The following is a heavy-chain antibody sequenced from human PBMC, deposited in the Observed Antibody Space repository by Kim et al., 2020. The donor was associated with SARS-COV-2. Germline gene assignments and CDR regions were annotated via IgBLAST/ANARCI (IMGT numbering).Heavy chain of an antibody. Sequence: GGSLRLSCSASGFTFSSYAMHWVRQAPGKGLEYVSAISSNGGSTYYADSVKGRFTISRDNSKNTLYLQMSSLRAEDTAVYYCVKRAGIAVAGTKGAFDIWGQGTMVTVSS. J-gene: IGHJ3*02. D-gene: IGHD6-19*01. CDR2: ISSNGGST. CDR3: VKRAGIAVAGTKGAFDI. CDR1: GFTFSSYA. V-gene: IGHV3-64D*09.